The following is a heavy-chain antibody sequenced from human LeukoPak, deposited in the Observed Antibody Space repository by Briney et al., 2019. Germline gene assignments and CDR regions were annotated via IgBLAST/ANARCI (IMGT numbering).Heavy chain of an antibody. CDR1: GFPFRSFS. J-gene: IGHJ4*02. CDR3: AKIAGTYSPDY. V-gene: IGHV3-21*01. D-gene: IGHD1-26*01. CDR2: ISSGNTYI. Sequence: PGGSLRLSCVASGFPFRSFSMNWVRQAPGKGLEWVSSISSGNTYIYYADSVKGRFTISRDNAKNSLYLQMNSLSAEDTAVYYCAKIAGTYSPDYWGQGTLVTVSS.